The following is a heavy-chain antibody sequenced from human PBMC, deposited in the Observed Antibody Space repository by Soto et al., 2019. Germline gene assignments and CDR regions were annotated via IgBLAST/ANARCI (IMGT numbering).Heavy chain of an antibody. CDR2: NYYSGGA. J-gene: IGHJ4*02. V-gene: IGHV4-59*08. CDR1: GGSISSYY. D-gene: IGHD4-17*01. CDR3: ARNYGGNVDY. Sequence: QVQLQESGPGLVRPSETLSLTCTVSGGSISSYYWSWIRQPPGKGLEWIGYNYYSGGANYNPSPKSRVPISVDTSKNQFSLKLSSATAADTAVYYCARNYGGNVDYWGQGTLVTVSS.